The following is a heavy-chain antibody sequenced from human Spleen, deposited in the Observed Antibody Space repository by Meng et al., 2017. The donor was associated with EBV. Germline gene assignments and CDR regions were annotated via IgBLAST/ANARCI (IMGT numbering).Heavy chain of an antibody. D-gene: IGHD5-18*01. CDR3: ARESGRGYSSDY. J-gene: IGHJ4*02. CDR1: GGSFRSSA. Sequence: QVQLVQSGAEVKKPGSSVKVSCKASGGSFRSSAISWLRQAPGQGLEWMGGFLPILGTPNYAQRFQGRVTITADESTSSGYMELSSLRSEDTAVYYCARESGRGYSSDYWGQGTLVTVSS. V-gene: IGHV1-69*01. CDR2: FLPILGTP.